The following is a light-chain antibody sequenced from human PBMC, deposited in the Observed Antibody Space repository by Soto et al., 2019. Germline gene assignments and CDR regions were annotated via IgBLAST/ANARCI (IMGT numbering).Light chain of an antibody. CDR3: QQLSNSDT. Sequence: EIVLTQSPATLSVSPGERATLSCRASQSISSNLAWYQQKPGQAPRLLIYDASDRATGIPARFIGDGSGTDFTLTISSLEPEDFAVYYCQQLSNSDTCGQGTKLEI. CDR2: DAS. CDR1: QSISSN. J-gene: IGKJ2*01. V-gene: IGKV3-11*01.